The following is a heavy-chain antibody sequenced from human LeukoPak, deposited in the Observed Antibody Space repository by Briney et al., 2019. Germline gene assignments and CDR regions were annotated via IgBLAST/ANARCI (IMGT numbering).Heavy chain of an antibody. CDR2: INHSGST. CDR1: GGSFSGYY. J-gene: IGHJ5*02. D-gene: IGHD3-3*01. CDR3: ARGHQGAYDFWSGYVGVWFVP. V-gene: IGHV4-34*01. Sequence: SETLSLTCAVYGGSFSGYYWSWIRQPPGKGLEWIGEINHSGSTNYNPSLKSRVTISVDTSKNQFSLKLSSVTAADTAVYYCARGHQGAYDFWSGYVGVWFVPWGQGTLVTVSS.